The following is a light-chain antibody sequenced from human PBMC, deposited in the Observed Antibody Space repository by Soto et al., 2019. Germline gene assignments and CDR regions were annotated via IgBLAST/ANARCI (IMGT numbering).Light chain of an antibody. V-gene: IGKV1-27*01. CDR2: AAS. CDR3: QTDDKAPWT. CDR1: QGIYTH. Sequence: DIQMTQSPSSLSASVGDRVTITCRASQGIYTHLAWYQQKPGNAPKLLIYAASTLQSGVPSRFSASGSGTDFILTISALQSEDVGTYFCQTDDKAPWTFGPGTRV. J-gene: IGKJ1*01.